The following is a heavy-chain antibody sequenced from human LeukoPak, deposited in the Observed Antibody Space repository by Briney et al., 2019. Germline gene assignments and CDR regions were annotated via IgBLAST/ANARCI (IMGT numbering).Heavy chain of an antibody. CDR1: GFTFSSYS. D-gene: IGHD1-26*01. CDR2: ISGSGAST. V-gene: IGHV3-23*01. CDR3: AKGRGSPYYFEY. Sequence: GGSLRLSCAASGFTFSSYSMNWVRQAPGKGLEWVSAISGSGASTYYADSVKGRFTISRDNSKNTLYLQMNSLRAEDTAVYYCAKGRGSPYYFEYWGQGTLVTVSS. J-gene: IGHJ4*02.